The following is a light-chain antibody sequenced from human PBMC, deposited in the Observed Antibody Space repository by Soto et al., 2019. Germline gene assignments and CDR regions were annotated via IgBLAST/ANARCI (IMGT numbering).Light chain of an antibody. CDR1: QSVSNSY. CDR2: DAS. CDR3: QQYGSSVLT. V-gene: IGKV3-20*01. J-gene: IGKJ4*01. Sequence: EIVLTQSPGTVSLSPGERATLSCRASQSVSNSYLAWYQQKPGQAPGLLIYDASSRATGIPDRFSGSGSGTDFTLTISRLEPEDFAVYYCQQYGSSVLTFGGGTKVEIK.